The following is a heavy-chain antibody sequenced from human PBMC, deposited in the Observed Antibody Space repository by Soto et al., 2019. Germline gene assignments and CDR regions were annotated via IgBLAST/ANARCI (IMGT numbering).Heavy chain of an antibody. CDR2: IIPILGIA. V-gene: IGHV1-69*08. Sequence: QVQLVQSGAEVKKPGSSVKVSCKASGSTFSSYTISWVRQAPGQGLEWMGRIIPILGIANYAQKFQGRVTITADKSTSTAYMELSSLRSEDTAVYYCARDGVSGVNPDYCSGGSCYSLDYWGQGTLVTVSS. CDR3: ARDGVSGVNPDYCSGGSCYSLDY. J-gene: IGHJ4*02. D-gene: IGHD2-15*01. CDR1: GSTFSSYT.